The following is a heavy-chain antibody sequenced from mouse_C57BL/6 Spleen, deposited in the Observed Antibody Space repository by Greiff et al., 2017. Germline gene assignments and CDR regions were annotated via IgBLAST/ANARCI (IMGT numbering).Heavy chain of an antibody. V-gene: IGHV1-72*01. D-gene: IGHD2-3*01. J-gene: IGHJ3*01. CDR1: GYTFTSYW. CDR3: ARIYDGYASWFAY. CDR2: IDPNSGGT. Sequence: QVQLQQPGAELVKPGASVKLSCKASGYTFTSYWMHWVKQRPGRGLAWIGRIDPNSGGTKYNEKFKSKATLTVDKPSSTAYMQRSSLTAEDSAVDYGARIYDGYASWFAYGGQGTLVTVSA.